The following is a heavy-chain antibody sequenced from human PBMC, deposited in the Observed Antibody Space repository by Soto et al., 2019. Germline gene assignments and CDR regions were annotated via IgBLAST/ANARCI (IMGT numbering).Heavy chain of an antibody. J-gene: IGHJ4*02. CDR1: GGSISTSSYY. V-gene: IGHV4-39*02. D-gene: IGHD1-26*01. CDR3: ARDRVGNFDY. CDR2: IYYSGST. Sequence: SETLSLTCIVSGGSISTSSYYWGWIRQPPGKGLEWIGSIYYSGSTYYNPSLKSRVTIYVDTSKNQFSLKLNSVTAADTAVYYCARDRVGNFDYWGQGTLVTVSS.